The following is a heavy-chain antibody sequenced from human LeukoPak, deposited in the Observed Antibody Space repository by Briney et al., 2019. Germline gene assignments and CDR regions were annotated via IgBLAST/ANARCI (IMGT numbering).Heavy chain of an antibody. J-gene: IGHJ6*02. CDR3: ARGQLLSTYYYYGMDV. D-gene: IGHD2-2*01. Sequence: EASVKVSCKASGGTFSIYAISWVRQAPGQGLEWMGGIIPIFGTANYAQKFQGRVTITADESTSTAYMELSSLRSEDTAVYYCARGQLLSTYYYYGMDVWGQGTTVTVSS. CDR2: IIPIFGTA. CDR1: GGTFSIYA. V-gene: IGHV1-69*13.